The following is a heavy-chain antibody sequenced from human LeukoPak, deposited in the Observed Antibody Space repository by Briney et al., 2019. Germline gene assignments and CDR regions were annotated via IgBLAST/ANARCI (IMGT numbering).Heavy chain of an antibody. V-gene: IGHV4-4*07. CDR2: VYTSGST. CDR3: ARLITATTTAFDI. D-gene: IGHD1-7*01. Sequence: SETLSLTCSVSGGSISGYYWTWIRQPAGKGLEWIGRVYTSGSTHYNPSLKTRLTMSVDTSKNQFSLKLSSVTAADTAVYYCARLITATTTAFDIWGQGTMVTVSS. J-gene: IGHJ3*02. CDR1: GGSISGYY.